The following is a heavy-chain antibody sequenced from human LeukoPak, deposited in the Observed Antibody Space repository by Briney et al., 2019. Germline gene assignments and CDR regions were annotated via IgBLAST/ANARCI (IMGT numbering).Heavy chain of an antibody. J-gene: IGHJ3*02. CDR3: ARDPVPGDAFDI. Sequence: GGSLRLSCAASGFTVSSNYMSWVRQAPGKGLKWVSVIYSGGSTYYADSVKGRFTISRDNSKNTLYLQMNSLRAEDTAVYYCARDPVPGDAFDIWGQGTMVTVSS. V-gene: IGHV3-53*01. CDR1: GFTVSSNY. CDR2: IYSGGST. D-gene: IGHD1-14*01.